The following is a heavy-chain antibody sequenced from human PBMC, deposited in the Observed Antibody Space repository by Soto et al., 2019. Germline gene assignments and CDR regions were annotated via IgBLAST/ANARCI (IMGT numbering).Heavy chain of an antibody. CDR3: ARGRCSGGSCYGVFMNFNFDY. D-gene: IGHD2-15*01. CDR1: GGSVSSGSYY. V-gene: IGHV4-61*01. Sequence: SETLSLTCTVSGGSVSSGSYYWSWIRQPPGKGLEWIGYIYYSGSTNYNPSLKSRVTISVDTSKNQFSLKLSSVTAADTAVYYCARGRCSGGSCYGVFMNFNFDYWGQGTLVTVSS. J-gene: IGHJ4*02. CDR2: IYYSGST.